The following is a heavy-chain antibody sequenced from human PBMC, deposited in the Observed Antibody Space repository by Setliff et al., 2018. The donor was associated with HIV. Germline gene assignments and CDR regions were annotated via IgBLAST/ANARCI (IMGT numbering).Heavy chain of an antibody. Sequence: ASVKVSCKVSGYSFTDYYMHWVQQAPGNGLEWMGLVDPENGETIYAEKFQGRVTITADTSTDTAYMELSSLRSEDTALYYCATGTIEGLTRYYYYYMDVWGKGTTVTV. V-gene: IGHV1-69-2*01. CDR3: ATGTIEGLTRYYYYYMDV. CDR1: GYSFTDYY. D-gene: IGHD1-26*01. CDR2: VDPENGET. J-gene: IGHJ6*03.